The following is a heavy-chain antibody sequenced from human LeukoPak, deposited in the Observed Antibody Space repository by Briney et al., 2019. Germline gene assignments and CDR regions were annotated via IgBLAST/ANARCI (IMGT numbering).Heavy chain of an antibody. Sequence: SETLSLTCTVSGGSISSSSYYWGWIRQPPGKGLEWIGTIYYSGSTYYNPSLKSRVTISVDTSKNQFSLKLSSVTAADTAVYYCARGYCSGGSCYSFYYYYYMDVWGKGTTVTVSS. V-gene: IGHV4-39*07. J-gene: IGHJ6*03. CDR2: IYYSGST. CDR3: ARGYCSGGSCYSFYYYYYMDV. D-gene: IGHD2-15*01. CDR1: GGSISSSSYY.